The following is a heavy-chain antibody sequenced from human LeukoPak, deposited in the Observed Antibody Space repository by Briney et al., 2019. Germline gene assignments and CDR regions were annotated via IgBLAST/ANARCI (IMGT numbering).Heavy chain of an antibody. V-gene: IGHV3-53*01. Sequence: GGSLRLSCAASGFTVSSNYMSWVRQAPRNGLEWVSVIYSGGNTYYADSVKGRFTISRDNSKNTLYLQMNSLRAEDTAVYYCARNFWSGFYSSFYMDVWGKGTTVTVSS. J-gene: IGHJ6*03. D-gene: IGHD3-3*01. CDR3: ARNFWSGFYSSFYMDV. CDR2: IYSGGNT. CDR1: GFTVSSNY.